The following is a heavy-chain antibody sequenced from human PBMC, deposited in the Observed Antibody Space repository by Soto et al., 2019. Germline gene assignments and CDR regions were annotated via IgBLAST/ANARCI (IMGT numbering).Heavy chain of an antibody. D-gene: IGHD6-19*01. J-gene: IGHJ4*02. CDR1: GYTFTTYG. CDR2: ISAYNGKI. Sequence: ASVKVSCKVSGYTFTTYGITWVRQAPGQGLEWMGWISAYNGKINYAQNLQGRVTMTTDTSTNTAYMELRSLRSDDTAVYYCARVDSSGWYVFDYWGQGTLVTVSS. CDR3: ARVDSSGWYVFDY. V-gene: IGHV1-18*04.